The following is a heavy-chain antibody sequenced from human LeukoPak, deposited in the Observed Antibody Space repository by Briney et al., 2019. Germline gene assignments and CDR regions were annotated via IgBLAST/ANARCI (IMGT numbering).Heavy chain of an antibody. CDR1: GYTFTSYD. V-gene: IGHV1-8*01. J-gene: IGHJ6*03. Sequence: ASVKVSCKASGYTFTSYDINWVRQATGQGLEWMGWMNANSGNTGYAQKFQGRVTMTRNTSISTAYMELSSLRSEDTAVYYCARSVGVHYDILTGYRLGAYYYMDVWGKGTTVTISS. CDR3: ARSVGVHYDILTGYRLGAYYYMDV. D-gene: IGHD3-9*01. CDR2: MNANSGNT.